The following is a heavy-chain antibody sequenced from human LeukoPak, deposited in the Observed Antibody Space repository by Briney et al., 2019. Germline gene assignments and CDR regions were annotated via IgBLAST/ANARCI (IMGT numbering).Heavy chain of an antibody. V-gene: IGHV4-4*07. J-gene: IGHJ3*02. CDR2: TYTSGST. D-gene: IGHD3-22*01. CDR1: GGSISSYY. Sequence: PSETLSLTCTVSGGSISSYYWSWIRQPAGKGLEWIGRTYTSGSTNYNPSLKSRVTMSVDTSKNQFSLKLSSVTAADTAVYYCARDGYGNYYDSSGYFQPAFDIWGQGTMVTVSS. CDR3: ARDGYGNYYDSSGYFQPAFDI.